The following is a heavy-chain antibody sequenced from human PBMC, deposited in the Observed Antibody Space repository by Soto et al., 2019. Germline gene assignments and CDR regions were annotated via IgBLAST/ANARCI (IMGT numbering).Heavy chain of an antibody. J-gene: IGHJ4*02. V-gene: IGHV4-59*01. D-gene: IGHD2-15*01. CDR2: IYYSGST. CDR1: GGSISSYY. Sequence: SETLSLTCTVSGGSISSYYWSWIRQPPGKGLEWIGYIYYSGSTNYNPSLKSRVTISVDTSKNQFSLKLSSVTAADTAVYYCAREWVHGGFDYWGQGTLVTVS. CDR3: AREWVHGGFDY.